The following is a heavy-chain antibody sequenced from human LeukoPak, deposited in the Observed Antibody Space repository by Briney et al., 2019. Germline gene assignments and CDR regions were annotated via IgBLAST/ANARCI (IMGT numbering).Heavy chain of an antibody. Sequence: ASVKVSCKASGYTFTSYGISWVRQAPGQGLEWMGWISAYNGNANYAQKLQGRVTMTTDTSTSTAYMEQRSLRSDDTAVYYCARMRPALLAAAGTGFDYWGQGTLVTVSS. CDR3: ARMRPALLAAAGTGFDY. D-gene: IGHD6-13*01. V-gene: IGHV1-18*01. CDR2: ISAYNGNA. J-gene: IGHJ4*02. CDR1: GYTFTSYG.